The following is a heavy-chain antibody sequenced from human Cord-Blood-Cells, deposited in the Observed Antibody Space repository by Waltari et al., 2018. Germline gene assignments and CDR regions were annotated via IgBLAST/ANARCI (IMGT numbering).Heavy chain of an antibody. CDR2: IYYSGST. CDR3: AKYSSGWYWYFDL. Sequence: QLQLQESGPGLVKPSETLSLTCTASGGSISSSSYYWGWIRQPPGKGLEWIGSIYYSGSTYYNPSLKSRVTISVDTSKNQFSLKLSSVTAADTAVYYCAKYSSGWYWYFDLWGRGTLVTVSS. J-gene: IGHJ2*01. V-gene: IGHV4-39*01. D-gene: IGHD6-19*01. CDR1: GGSISSSSYY.